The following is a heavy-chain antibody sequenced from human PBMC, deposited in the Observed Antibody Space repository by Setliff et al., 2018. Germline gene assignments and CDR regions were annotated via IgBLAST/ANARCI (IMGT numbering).Heavy chain of an antibody. Sequence: SETLSLTCTVSGGSISSYYWSWIRQPAGKGLEWTGHIYIGRSANYNPSLKSRVTMSIDTSKNQFSLKLNSVTAADMAVYYCAREQWLDPPGYYYMDVWAKGTTVTVSS. J-gene: IGHJ6*03. V-gene: IGHV4-4*07. CDR3: AREQWLDPPGYYYMDV. CDR1: GGSISSYY. CDR2: IYIGRSA. D-gene: IGHD6-19*01.